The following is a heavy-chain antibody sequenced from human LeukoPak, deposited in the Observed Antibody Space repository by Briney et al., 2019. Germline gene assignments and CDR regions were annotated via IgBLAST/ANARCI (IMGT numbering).Heavy chain of an antibody. CDR1: GYTFTSYD. D-gene: IGHD2-21*02. J-gene: IGHJ4*02. Sequence: ASVKLSCNASGYTFTSYDINWERHGTGQGLEWMGWLNPNRGNTGYAHKFHGRVTMTSNTSIRKAYLELRSLSSEDTAVYYCARGVVVTGNWGQGTLVTVSS. V-gene: IGHV1-8*01. CDR3: ARGVVVTGN. CDR2: LNPNRGNT.